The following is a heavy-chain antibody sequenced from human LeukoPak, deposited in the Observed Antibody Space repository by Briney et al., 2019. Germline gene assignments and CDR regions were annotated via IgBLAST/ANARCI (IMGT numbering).Heavy chain of an antibody. CDR3: ARAPSVAYWGSSYYGMDV. D-gene: IGHD7-27*01. V-gene: IGHV3-53*01. J-gene: IGHJ6*02. Sequence: GGSLRLSCAASGFSVSSNYMSWVRQAPGKGLEWVSVTYSGGDTYYADSVKGRFTISRDNSKNTLYLQMNSLRAEDTAVYYCARAPSVAYWGSSYYGMDVWGQGTTVTVSS. CDR1: GFSVSSNY. CDR2: TYSGGDT.